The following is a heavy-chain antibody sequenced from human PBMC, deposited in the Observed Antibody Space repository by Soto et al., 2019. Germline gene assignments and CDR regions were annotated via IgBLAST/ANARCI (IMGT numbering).Heavy chain of an antibody. V-gene: IGHV3-20*04. CDR1: GFNFSTYS. CDR2: INWNGGST. J-gene: IGHJ6*02. CDR3: ARDPGYYYGMDV. Sequence: GGSLRLSCAASGFNFSTYSMNWVRQAPGKGLEWVSGINWNGGSTGYADSVKGRFTISRDNAKNSLYLQMNSLRAEDTALYYCARDPGYYYGMDVWGQGTTVTVSS.